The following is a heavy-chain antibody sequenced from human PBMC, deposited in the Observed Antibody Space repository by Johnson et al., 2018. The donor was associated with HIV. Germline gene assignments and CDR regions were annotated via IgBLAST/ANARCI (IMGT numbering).Heavy chain of an antibody. CDR3: ARGWQQRAFDI. CDR2: IYSGGST. V-gene: IGHV3-53*01. Sequence: MQLVESGGGLIQPGGSLRLSCAASGFTVSSNYMSWVRQAPGKGLEWVSVIYSGGSTYYADSVKGRFTISRDNSKYTLYLQMNSLRAEDTAVYYCARGWQQRAFDIWGQGTMVTVSS. J-gene: IGHJ3*02. CDR1: GFTVSSNY. D-gene: IGHD6-13*01.